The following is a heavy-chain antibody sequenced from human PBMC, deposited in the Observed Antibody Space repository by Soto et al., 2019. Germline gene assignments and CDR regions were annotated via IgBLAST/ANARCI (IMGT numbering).Heavy chain of an antibody. CDR3: ARDHETPFEYQFPAGFDY. J-gene: IGHJ4*02. CDR1: GFTFSSYS. CDR2: ISSSSSYI. Sequence: GGSLRLSCAASGFTFSSYSMNWVRQAPGKGLEWVSSISSSSSYIYYADSVKGRFTISRDNAKNSLYLQMNSLRAEDTAVYYCARDHETPFEYQFPAGFDYWGQGTLVTVSS. V-gene: IGHV3-21*01. D-gene: IGHD2-2*01.